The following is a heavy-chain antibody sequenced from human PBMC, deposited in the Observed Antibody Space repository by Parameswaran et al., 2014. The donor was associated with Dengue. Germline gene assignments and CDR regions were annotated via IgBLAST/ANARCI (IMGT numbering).Heavy chain of an antibody. CDR3: AKGSAGDFGGRFDC. CDR2: ISTGGTDT. V-gene: IGHV3-23*01. Sequence: VRQAPGKGLEWVSAISTGGTDTYYADSVRGRFTISRDNSGNTLFLQMNSLRVEDTALYFCAKGSAGDFGGRFDCWGQGTLVTVSS. J-gene: IGHJ5*01. D-gene: IGHD2-21*02.